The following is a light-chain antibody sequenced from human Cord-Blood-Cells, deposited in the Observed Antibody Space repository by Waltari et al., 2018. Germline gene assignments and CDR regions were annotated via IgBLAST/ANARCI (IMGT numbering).Light chain of an antibody. J-gene: IGKJ2*03. Sequence: DIQMTQSPSSLSASVGDRGTITCRASQSISSYLNWYQQKPGKAPKLLIYAASSLKSGVPSRFSGSGSGTDFTLTISSLQPEDFTTYYCQQSYSTPHSFGQGTKLEIK. V-gene: IGKV1-39*01. CDR1: QSISSY. CDR2: AAS. CDR3: QQSYSTPHS.